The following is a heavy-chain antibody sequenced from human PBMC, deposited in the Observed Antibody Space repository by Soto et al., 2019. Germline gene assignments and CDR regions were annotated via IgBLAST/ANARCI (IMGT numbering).Heavy chain of an antibody. D-gene: IGHD2-2*01. CDR1: GGSFSGYY. CDR2: INHSGST. V-gene: IGHV4-34*01. J-gene: IGHJ5*02. Sequence: QVQLQQWGAGLLKPSETLSLTCAVYGGSFSGYYWSWIRQPPGKGLEWNGEINHSGSTNYNPSLKSRVTISVDTSKNQFSLKLSSVTAADTAVYYCARGLVVPAAPPNWFDPWGQGTLVTVSS. CDR3: ARGLVVPAAPPNWFDP.